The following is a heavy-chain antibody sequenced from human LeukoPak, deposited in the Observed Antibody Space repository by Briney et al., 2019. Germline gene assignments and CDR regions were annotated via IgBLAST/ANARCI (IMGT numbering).Heavy chain of an antibody. CDR1: GYTFTSYD. CDR2: MNPNSGNT. J-gene: IGHJ4*02. CDR3: ARVVATVRRNFDY. V-gene: IGHV1-8*01. Sequence: ASVKVSCKASGYTFTSYDINWVRQATGQGLEWMGWMNPNSGNTGYAQTFQGRVTMTRNTSISTAYMELSSLRSEDTAVYYCARVVATVRRNFDYWGQGTLVTVSS. D-gene: IGHD5-12*01.